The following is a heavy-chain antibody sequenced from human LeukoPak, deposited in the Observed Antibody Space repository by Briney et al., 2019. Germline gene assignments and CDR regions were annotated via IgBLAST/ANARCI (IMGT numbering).Heavy chain of an antibody. Sequence: ASVKVSCKASGYTFTDFGFTWVRQAPGQGLEWMGWISPYNGNTNYAENLQGRVTMTTDTSTSTAYMELRSLRSDDTAVYYCARRVGGTPYFFDYWGQGTLVTVSS. V-gene: IGHV1-18*01. CDR1: GYTFTDFG. CDR3: ARRVGGTPYFFDY. J-gene: IGHJ4*02. D-gene: IGHD1-26*01. CDR2: ISPYNGNT.